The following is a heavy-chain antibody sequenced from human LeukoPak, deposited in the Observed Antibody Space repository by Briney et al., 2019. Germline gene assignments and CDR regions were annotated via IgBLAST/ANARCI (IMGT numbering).Heavy chain of an antibody. D-gene: IGHD1-7*01. J-gene: IGHJ6*03. CDR3: AKGDNNWNYRSGTYYYYMDV. CDR1: GFTFSSYG. CDR2: IRYDGSNK. Sequence: GGTLRLSCAASGFTFSSYGMSWVRQAPGKGLEWVAFIRYDGSNKYYADSVKGRFTISRDNPKNTLYLQMNSLRAEDTAVYYCAKGDNNWNYRSGTYYYYMDVWGKGTTVTVSS. V-gene: IGHV3-30*02.